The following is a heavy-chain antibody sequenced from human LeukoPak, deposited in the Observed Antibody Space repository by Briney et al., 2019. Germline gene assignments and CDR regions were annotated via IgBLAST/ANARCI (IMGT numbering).Heavy chain of an antibody. J-gene: IGHJ4*02. CDR1: GFTFSSYG. D-gene: IGHD3-10*01. V-gene: IGHV3-23*01. CDR2: ISGSGGST. CDR3: AKDPYGGSGNYFDY. Sequence: GGSLRLSCAASGFTFSSYGMSWVRQAPGKGLEWVSAISGSGGSTYYANSVKGRFTISRDNSKNTLYMQMNSLRAEDTAVYYCAKDPYGGSGNYFDYWGQGTLVTVSS.